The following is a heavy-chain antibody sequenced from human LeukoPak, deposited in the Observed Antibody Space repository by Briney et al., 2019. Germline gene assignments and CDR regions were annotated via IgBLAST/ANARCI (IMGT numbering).Heavy chain of an antibody. CDR2: ISWNSGSI. D-gene: IGHD6-13*01. Sequence: GGSLRPSCAASGFTFDDYAMHWVRQAPGKGLEWVSGISWNSGSIGYADSVKGRFTISRDNAKNSLYLQMNSLRAEDTALYYCAKDSSSRGFDYWGQGTLVTVSS. V-gene: IGHV3-9*01. CDR1: GFTFDDYA. CDR3: AKDSSSRGFDY. J-gene: IGHJ4*02.